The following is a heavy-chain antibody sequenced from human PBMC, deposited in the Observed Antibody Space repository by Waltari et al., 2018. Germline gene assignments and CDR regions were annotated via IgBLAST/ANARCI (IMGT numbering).Heavy chain of an antibody. CDR3: ATINPTVTLDY. V-gene: IGHV4-39*07. D-gene: IGHD4-17*01. J-gene: IGHJ4*02. CDR1: GGSISSSSYY. CDR2: IYYSGST. Sequence: QLQLQESGPGLVKPSETLSLTSTVSGGSISSSSYYWGWLRPPPGKGLEWIGSIYYSGSTYYNPSLKSRVTISVDTSKNQFALKLSSVTAADTAVYYCATINPTVTLDYWGQGTLVTVSS.